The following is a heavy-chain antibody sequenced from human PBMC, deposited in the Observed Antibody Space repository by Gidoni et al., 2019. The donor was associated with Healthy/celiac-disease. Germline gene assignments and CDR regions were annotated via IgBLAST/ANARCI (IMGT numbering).Heavy chain of an antibody. CDR1: GFTFSSYS. D-gene: IGHD4-17*01. J-gene: IGHJ5*02. V-gene: IGHV3-21*01. Sequence: EVQLVESGGGLVKPGGSLRLSCAASGFTFSSYSMNWVRQAPGKGLEWVSSISSSSSYIYYADSVKGRFTISRDNAKNSLYLQMNSLRAEDTAVYYCARDPWGLGDYPNSNWFDPWGQGTLVTVSS. CDR2: ISSSSSYI. CDR3: ARDPWGLGDYPNSNWFDP.